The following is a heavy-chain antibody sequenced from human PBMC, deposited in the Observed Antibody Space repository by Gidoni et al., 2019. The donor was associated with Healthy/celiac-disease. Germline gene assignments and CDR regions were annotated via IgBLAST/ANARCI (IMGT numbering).Heavy chain of an antibody. J-gene: IGHJ4*02. CDR3: TTDRLAVADFDY. V-gene: IGHV3-15*07. D-gene: IGHD6-19*01. Sequence: EVQLVESGGGLVKPGGSLRLACAASGFTFGNAGMNWVRQAPGKGLEWVGRIKSKTDGGTTDYAAPVKGRFTISRDDSKNTLYLQMNSLKTEDTAVYYCTTDRLAVADFDYWGQGTLVTVSS. CDR1: GFTFGNAG. CDR2: IKSKTDGGTT.